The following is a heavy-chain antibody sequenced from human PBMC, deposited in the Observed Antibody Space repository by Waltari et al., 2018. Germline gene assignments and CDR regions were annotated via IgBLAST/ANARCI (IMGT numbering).Heavy chain of an antibody. Sequence: QVQLQESGPGLVKPSQTLSLTCTVSGGSISSGSYYWSWIRQPAGKGLEWIGYIYTSGSTNYNPSRKSRVTISVDTSKNQFSLKLSSVTAADTAVYYCARDGDGGNSGYWGQGTLVTVSS. CDR2: IYTSGST. V-gene: IGHV4-61*09. CDR3: ARDGDGGNSGY. CDR1: GGSISSGSYY. J-gene: IGHJ4*02. D-gene: IGHD2-21*02.